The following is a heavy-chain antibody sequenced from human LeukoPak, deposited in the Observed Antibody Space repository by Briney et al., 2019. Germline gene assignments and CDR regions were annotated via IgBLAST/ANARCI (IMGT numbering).Heavy chain of an antibody. Sequence: SETLSLTCTVSGGSISSYYWSWIRQPPGKGLEWLGYIYYSGSTNYNPSLKSRVTISVDTSKNQFSLKLSSVTAADTAVYYCARLTSFYYYGSGSYRGGKYYFDYWGQGTLVTVSS. J-gene: IGHJ4*02. CDR3: ARLTSFYYYGSGSYRGGKYYFDY. CDR2: IYYSGST. V-gene: IGHV4-59*08. D-gene: IGHD3-10*01. CDR1: GGSISSYY.